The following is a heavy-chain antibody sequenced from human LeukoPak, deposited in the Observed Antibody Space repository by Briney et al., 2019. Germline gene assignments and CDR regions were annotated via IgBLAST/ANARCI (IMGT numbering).Heavy chain of an antibody. CDR3: ARILNTQNYYDSRSGIDY. CDR1: GFSFSSYW. Sequence: GGSLRLSCAASGFSFSSYWMHWVRQAPGKGLVWVPRINSDGSSTSYADSVRGRFTVSRDNAKNTLFLQMNSLRAEDTAVYYCARILNTQNYYDSRSGIDYWGQGTLVTVSS. CDR2: INSDGSST. D-gene: IGHD3-22*01. V-gene: IGHV3-74*01. J-gene: IGHJ4*02.